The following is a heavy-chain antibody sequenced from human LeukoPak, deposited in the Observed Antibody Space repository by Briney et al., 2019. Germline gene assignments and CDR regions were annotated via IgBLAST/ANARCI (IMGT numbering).Heavy chain of an antibody. J-gene: IGHJ4*02. CDR2: IYHSGRT. CDR3: ARPDYDSSGTDY. D-gene: IGHD3-22*01. CDR1: GASISSSNYY. V-gene: IGHV4-39*01. Sequence: SETLSLTCSVSGASISSSNYYWAWIRQPPGKGLEWIGSIYHSGRTYYNPSLKSRVTISVDTSKNQFSLKLSSVTAADTAVYYCARPDYDSSGTDYWGQGTLVTVSS.